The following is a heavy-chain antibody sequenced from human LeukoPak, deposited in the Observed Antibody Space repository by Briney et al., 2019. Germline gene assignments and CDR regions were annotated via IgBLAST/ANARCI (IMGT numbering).Heavy chain of an antibody. CDR2: ISGSDGGT. V-gene: IGHV3-23*01. Sequence: PGGSLRLSCAASGFAFSSYAMSWVRQAPGKGLEWVSAISGSDGGTYYADSVKGRFTISRDNSKNTLYLQMSTLRAEDTAVYYCVKSTTAGTRWFDPWGQGTLVTVSS. D-gene: IGHD6-13*01. CDR1: GFAFSSYA. J-gene: IGHJ5*02. CDR3: VKSTTAGTRWFDP.